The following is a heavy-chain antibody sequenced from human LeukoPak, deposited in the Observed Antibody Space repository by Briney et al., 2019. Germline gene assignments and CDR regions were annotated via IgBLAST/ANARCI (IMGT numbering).Heavy chain of an antibody. CDR3: ASTIQYCSSTSCCLDYGMDV. Sequence: SVKVSCKASGGTFSSYANSWVRQAPGQGLEWMGGIIPIFGTSNYAQKFQGRVTITADESTSTAYMELSSLRSEDTAVYYCASTIQYCSSTSCCLDYGMDVWGQGTTVTVSS. V-gene: IGHV1-69*13. J-gene: IGHJ6*02. CDR2: IIPIFGTS. CDR1: GGTFSSYA. D-gene: IGHD2-2*01.